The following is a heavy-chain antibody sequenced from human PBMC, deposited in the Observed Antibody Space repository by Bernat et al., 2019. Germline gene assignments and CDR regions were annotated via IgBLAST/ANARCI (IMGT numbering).Heavy chain of an antibody. J-gene: IGHJ6*03. Sequence: QVQLVQSGAEVKKPGSSVKVSCKASGGTFSSYTISWVRQAPGQGLEWMGRIIPILGIANYAQKFQGRVTITADKSTSTAYMELSSLRSEDTAVYYCARDRDGNSICDNLTRYNYDMDVWGKGTTVTVSS. CDR1: GGTFSSYT. CDR3: ARDRDGNSICDNLTRYNYDMDV. V-gene: IGHV1-69*08. D-gene: IGHD3-3*01. CDR2: IIPILGIA.